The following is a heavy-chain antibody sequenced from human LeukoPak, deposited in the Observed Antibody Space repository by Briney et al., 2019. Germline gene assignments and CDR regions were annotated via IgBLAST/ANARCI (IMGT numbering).Heavy chain of an antibody. CDR2: IRNKDNRYTT. J-gene: IGHJ4*02. V-gene: IGHV3-72*01. D-gene: IGHD3-16*01. CDR1: GFTFSDHF. CDR3: ARGGAVTNNPDC. Sequence: GGSLRLSCAASGFTFSDHFMDWVRQAPGKGLEWVGRIRNKDNRYTTEHAASVKGRFTISRDDPKNSLYLQMNSLKTEDTAVYYCARGGAVTNNPDCWGQGTLVTVSS.